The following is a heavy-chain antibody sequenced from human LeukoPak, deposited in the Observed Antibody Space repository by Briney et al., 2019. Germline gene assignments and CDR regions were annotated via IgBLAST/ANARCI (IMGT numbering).Heavy chain of an antibody. CDR3: ARGRTKSRPNALDI. CDR1: GGSFSGYY. V-gene: IGHV4-34*01. CDR2: INHSGST. J-gene: IGHJ3*02. D-gene: IGHD1-7*01. Sequence: SETLSLTCAVYGGSFSGYYWSWIRQPPGKGLEWIGEINHSGSTNYNPSLKSRVTISVDTSKNQFSLKLSSVTAADTAVYYCARGRTKSRPNALDIWGQGTMVTVSS.